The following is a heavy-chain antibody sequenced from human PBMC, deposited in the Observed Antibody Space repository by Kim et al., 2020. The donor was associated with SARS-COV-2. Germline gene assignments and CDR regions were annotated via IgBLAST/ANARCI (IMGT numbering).Heavy chain of an antibody. CDR3: AREGYCSGGSCYSDYYYGMDA. J-gene: IGHJ6*02. CDR2: IWYDGSNK. CDR1: GFTFSSYG. Sequence: GGSLRLSCAASGFTFSSYGMHWVRQAPGKGLEWVAVIWYDGSNKYYADSVKGRFTISRDNSKNTLYLQMNSLRAEDTAVYYCAREGYCSGGSCYSDYYYGMDASGHRTTGSVSS. D-gene: IGHD2-15*01. V-gene: IGHV3-33*01.